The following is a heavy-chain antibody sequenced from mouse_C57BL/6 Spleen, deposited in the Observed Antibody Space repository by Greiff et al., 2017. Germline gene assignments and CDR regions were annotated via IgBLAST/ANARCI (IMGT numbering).Heavy chain of an antibody. CDR1: GFTFTDYY. Sequence: EVQGVESGGGLVQPGGSLSLSCAASGFTFTDYYMSWVRQPPGKALEWLGFIRNKANGYTTEYSASVKGRFTISRDNSQSLLYLQMNALRAEDSATYYCARSGYDYDGPYWYFDVWGTGTTVTVSS. CDR3: ARSGYDYDGPYWYFDV. CDR2: IRNKANGYTT. D-gene: IGHD2-4*01. V-gene: IGHV7-3*01. J-gene: IGHJ1*03.